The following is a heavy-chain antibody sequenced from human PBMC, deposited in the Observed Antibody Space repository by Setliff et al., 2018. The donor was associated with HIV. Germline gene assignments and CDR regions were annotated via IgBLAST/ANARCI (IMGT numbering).Heavy chain of an antibody. D-gene: IGHD7-27*01. CDR1: GYNFTIFG. J-gene: IGHJ5*02. V-gene: IGHV1-18*01. CDR2: ISAYNGNT. CDR3: ARQLSNSLDL. Sequence: ASVKVSCKASGYNFTIFGITWVRQAPGQGLEWMGWISAYNGNTNYAQKLQGRITLTIDTVTTTAYMDLRSLTSDDTAMYYCARQLSNSLDLWGQGTLVTVSS.